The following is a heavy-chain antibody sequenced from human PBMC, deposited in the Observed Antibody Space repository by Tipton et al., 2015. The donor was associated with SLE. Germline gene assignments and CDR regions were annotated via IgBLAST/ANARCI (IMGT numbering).Heavy chain of an antibody. CDR1: GGSISSYY. V-gene: IGHV4-59*12. CDR2: IYYSGST. Sequence: TLSLTCTVSGGSISSYYWSWIRQPPGKGLEWIGYIYYSGSTNYNPSLKSRVTISVDTSKNQFSLKLSSVTAADTAVYYCARAGRWLVRFFDYWGQGTLVTVSS. J-gene: IGHJ4*02. CDR3: ARAGRWLVRFFDY. D-gene: IGHD6-19*01.